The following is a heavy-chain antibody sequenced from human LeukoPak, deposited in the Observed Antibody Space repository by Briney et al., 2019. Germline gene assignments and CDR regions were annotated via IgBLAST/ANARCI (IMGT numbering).Heavy chain of an antibody. CDR3: ARGGGLDV. CDR1: GFTFSNYW. D-gene: IGHD3-16*01. Sequence: GGSLRLSCAASGFTFSNYWMSWVRQAPGKGLEWVANIKQDGGEKSYVDSVKGRFTISRDNTRKSVYLQMKSLRVEDTAVYFCARGGGLDVWGQGATVTVSS. V-gene: IGHV3-7*03. J-gene: IGHJ6*02. CDR2: IKQDGGEK.